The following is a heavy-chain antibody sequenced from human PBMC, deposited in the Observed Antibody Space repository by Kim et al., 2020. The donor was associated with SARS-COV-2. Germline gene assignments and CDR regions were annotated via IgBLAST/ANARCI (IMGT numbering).Heavy chain of an antibody. J-gene: IGHJ5*02. CDR3: ARGATIFGVVALWFDP. V-gene: IGHV1-3*01. CDR1: GYTFTSYA. D-gene: IGHD3-3*01. Sequence: ASVKVSCKASGYTFTSYAMHWVRQAPGQRLEWMGWINAGNGNTKYSQKFQGRVTITRDTSASTAYMELSSLRSEDTAVYYCARGATIFGVVALWFDPWGQGTLVTVSS. CDR2: INAGNGNT.